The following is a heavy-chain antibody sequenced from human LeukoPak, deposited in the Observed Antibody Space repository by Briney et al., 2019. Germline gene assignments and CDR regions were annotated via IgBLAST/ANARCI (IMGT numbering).Heavy chain of an antibody. D-gene: IGHD6-13*01. J-gene: IGHJ6*02. Sequence: SQTLSLTCAISGDSVSSKSAAWNWIRQSPSRGLGWLGRTYYRSKWSSGYAESVKSRITINPDTSKNQFSLQLNSLIPEDTAVYYCARGGVAAAGNRWFYGLEVWGQGTTVTVSS. CDR2: TYYRSKWSS. CDR1: GDSVSSKSAA. CDR3: ARGGVAAAGNRWFYGLEV. V-gene: IGHV6-1*01.